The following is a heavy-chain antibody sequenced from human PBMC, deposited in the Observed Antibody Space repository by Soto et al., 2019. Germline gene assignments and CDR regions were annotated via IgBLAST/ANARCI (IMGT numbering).Heavy chain of an antibody. CDR1: RDSVSSNSAA. CDR3: ARGRIFGVVIPYYYYGMDV. J-gene: IGHJ6*02. V-gene: IGHV6-1*01. Sequence: SQTLSLTCAISRDSVSSNSAAWNWIRQSPSRGLEWLGRTYYRSKWYNDYAVSVKSRITINPDTSKNQFSLQLNSVTPEDTAVYYCARGRIFGVVIPYYYYGMDVWGQGTTVTVSS. CDR2: TYYRSKWYN. D-gene: IGHD3-3*01.